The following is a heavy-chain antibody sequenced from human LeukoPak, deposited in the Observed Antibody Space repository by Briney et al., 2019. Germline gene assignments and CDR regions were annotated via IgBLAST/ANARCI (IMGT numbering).Heavy chain of an antibody. D-gene: IGHD5-18*01. J-gene: IGHJ5*02. CDR3: AISSSGYIYGYVSGWFDP. V-gene: IGHV1-69*13. CDR2: IIHIFGTT. Sequence: SVKASCKASGGTFNNYAIIWVRQAPGQGLKWMGGIIHIFGTTNYAQKFQDRVTITADESTRPAWMELSSLTSEDTAVYYCAISSSGYIYGYVSGWFDPWGQGTLVTV. CDR1: GGTFNNYA.